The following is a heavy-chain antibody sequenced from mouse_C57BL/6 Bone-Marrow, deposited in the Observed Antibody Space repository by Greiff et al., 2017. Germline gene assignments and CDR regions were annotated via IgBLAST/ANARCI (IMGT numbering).Heavy chain of an antibody. Sequence: EVQLQQSGPELVKPGASVKISCKASGYTFTDYYMNWVKQSHGKSLEWIGDINPNNGGTSYNQKFKGKATLTVDKSSSTAYMELRSLKSEDSSVYYCASTGTSYALDYWGQGTSVTVSS. D-gene: IGHD4-1*01. V-gene: IGHV1-26*01. CDR3: ASTGTSYALDY. CDR2: INPNNGGT. J-gene: IGHJ4*01. CDR1: GYTFTDYY.